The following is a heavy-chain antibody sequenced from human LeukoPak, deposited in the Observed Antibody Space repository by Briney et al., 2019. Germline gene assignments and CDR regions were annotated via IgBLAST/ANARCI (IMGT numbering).Heavy chain of an antibody. D-gene: IGHD3-10*01. V-gene: IGHV4-59*12. J-gene: IGHJ4*02. Sequence: SETLSLTCTVSGGSISSYYWSWIRQPPGKGLEWIGYIYDSGSTNYNPSLKSRVTISVDTSKNQFSLKLSSVTAADTAVYYCARRAMVRGVSWGQGTLVTVSS. CDR2: IYDSGST. CDR1: GGSISSYY. CDR3: ARRAMVRGVS.